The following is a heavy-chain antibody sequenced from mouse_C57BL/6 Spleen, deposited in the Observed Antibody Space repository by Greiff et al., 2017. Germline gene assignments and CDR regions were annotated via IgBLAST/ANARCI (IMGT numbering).Heavy chain of an antibody. CDR1: GYTFTSYW. J-gene: IGHJ4*01. V-gene: IGHV1-69*01. Sequence: QVQLQQPGAELVMPGASVKLSCKASGYTFTSYWMHWVKQRPGQGLEWIGEIDTSDSYTNYNQKFKGKSTLTVDKSSSTAYMQLSSLTSEDSAVYYCARRTTVYAMDYWGQGTSVTVSS. CDR2: IDTSDSYT. CDR3: ARRTTVYAMDY. D-gene: IGHD1-1*01.